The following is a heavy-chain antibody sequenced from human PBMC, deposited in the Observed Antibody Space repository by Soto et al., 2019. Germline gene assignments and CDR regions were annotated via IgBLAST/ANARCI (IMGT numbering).Heavy chain of an antibody. J-gene: IGHJ6*02. CDR2: IYSSGSA. CDR1: GDSVSSGGYY. Sequence: SETLSLTCTVSGDSVSSGGYYWSWIRQPPGKGLEWIGYIYSSGSANYNPSLKTRVTISRDTSKNQISLKVASVTAADTAGYYCARGFSSVSMDAWGQGTTVTVSS. D-gene: IGHD6-19*01. CDR3: ARGFSSVSMDA. V-gene: IGHV4-61*08.